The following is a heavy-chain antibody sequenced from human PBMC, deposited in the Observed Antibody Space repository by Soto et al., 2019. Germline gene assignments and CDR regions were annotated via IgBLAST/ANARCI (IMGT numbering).Heavy chain of an antibody. V-gene: IGHV5-10-1*01. J-gene: IGHJ4*02. CDR3: ASHLSSGNDY. D-gene: IGHD6-19*01. CDR2: IDPSDSYT. Sequence: HGESLKISCEASGYSFTSYWISWVRQMPGKGLEWMGRIDPSDSYTNYSPSFQGHVTISADKSISTAYLQWSSLKASDTAMYYCASHLSSGNDYWGQGTLVTVSS. CDR1: GYSFTSYW.